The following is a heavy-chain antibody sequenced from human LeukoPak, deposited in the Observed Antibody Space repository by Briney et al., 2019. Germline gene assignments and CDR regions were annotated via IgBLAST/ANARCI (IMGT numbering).Heavy chain of an antibody. CDR2: IWNDGHKE. V-gene: IGHV3-33*01. D-gene: IGHD3-10*01. J-gene: IGHJ5*02. CDR1: GFIFGSYG. Sequence: PGTSLRLSCAASGFIFGSYGMHWVRQAPGKGLDWVAVIWNDGHKEYYADSVKGRFTISRDNSKNTLYLQMNSLRVEDTAVYYCVRDVNGDGTVRWFDPWGQGTLVIVSS. CDR3: VRDVNGDGTVRWFDP.